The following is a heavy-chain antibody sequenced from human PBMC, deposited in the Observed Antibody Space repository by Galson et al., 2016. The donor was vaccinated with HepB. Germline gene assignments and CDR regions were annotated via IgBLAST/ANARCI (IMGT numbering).Heavy chain of an antibody. CDR2: ISWDGGST. Sequence: SLRLSCAGSGFTFEDHAMHWVRQAPGKGLEWVSLISWDGGSTYYADSVKGRFTISRDNPKNSLYLQMNSLRVEDTAVYYCARDYSGQLWLLGGFDYWGQGTLVTVSS. V-gene: IGHV3-43D*04. CDR3: ARDYSGQLWLLGGFDY. CDR1: GFTFEDHA. D-gene: IGHD5-18*01. J-gene: IGHJ4*02.